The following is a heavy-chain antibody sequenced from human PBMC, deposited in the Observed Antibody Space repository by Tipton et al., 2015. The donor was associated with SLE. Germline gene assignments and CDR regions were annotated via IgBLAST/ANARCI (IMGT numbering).Heavy chain of an antibody. CDR1: GGSFSGYY. Sequence: TLSLTCAVYGGSFSGYYWSWIRQPPGKGLEWIGEINRRGSTNYNPSLKSRVTISVDTSKNQFSLNLNSVTAADTAVYYCARGANWGSRDFQYWGQGTLVTVSS. D-gene: IGHD7-27*01. J-gene: IGHJ4*02. V-gene: IGHV4-34*01. CDR2: INRRGST. CDR3: ARGANWGSRDFQY.